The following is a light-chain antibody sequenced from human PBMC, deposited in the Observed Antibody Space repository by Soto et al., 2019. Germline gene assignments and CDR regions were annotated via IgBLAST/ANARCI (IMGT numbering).Light chain of an antibody. CDR1: QSVSNNY. J-gene: IGKJ1*01. Sequence: EIVLTQSPGTLSLSPGERATLSCRASQSVSNNYLAWYQQKPGQAPRLLIYGASNRATGIPARFSGSGSGTDFTLTISSLEPEDFAVYYCQQRSNWPGTFGQGTKVDNK. CDR3: QQRSNWPGT. V-gene: IGKV3-11*01. CDR2: GAS.